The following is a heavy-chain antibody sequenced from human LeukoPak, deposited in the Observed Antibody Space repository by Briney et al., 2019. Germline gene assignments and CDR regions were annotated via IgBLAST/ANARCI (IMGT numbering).Heavy chain of an antibody. Sequence: TLSLTCAVYGGSFSGYSWSWIRQPPGEALEWIGYIYHSGRTFYNPSLKSRVTISVDMSKNQFSLRLSSVTAADTAVYYCARSVSAKRWNNCFDPWGQGTLVTVSS. CDR3: ARSVSAKRWNNCFDP. CDR2: IYHSGRT. J-gene: IGHJ5*02. V-gene: IGHV4-30-2*01. CDR1: GGSFSGYS. D-gene: IGHD2-15*01.